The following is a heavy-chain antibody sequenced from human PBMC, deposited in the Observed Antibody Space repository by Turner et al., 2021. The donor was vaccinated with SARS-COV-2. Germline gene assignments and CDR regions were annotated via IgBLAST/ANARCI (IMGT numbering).Heavy chain of an antibody. CDR2: ISWNSGSI. Sequence: EVQLVESGGGLVKPGGSLRLSCAASGFTFSSYSLNWVRQAPGKGLEWVSGISWNSGSIGYADSVKGRFTISRDNAKNSLYLQMNSLRAEDTALYYCAKGSGYSYELGFDYWGQGTLVTVSS. CDR3: AKGSGYSYELGFDY. D-gene: IGHD5-18*01. J-gene: IGHJ4*02. V-gene: IGHV3-9*01. CDR1: GFTFSSYS.